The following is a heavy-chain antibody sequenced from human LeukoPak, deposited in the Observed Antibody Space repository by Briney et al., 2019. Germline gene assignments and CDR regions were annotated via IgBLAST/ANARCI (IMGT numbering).Heavy chain of an antibody. CDR1: GFTFSSYS. CDR2: ISSSSYI. D-gene: IGHD1-1*01. V-gene: IGHV3-21*01. J-gene: IGHJ4*02. CDR3: ARGTSSGTRDY. Sequence: GGSLRLSCAASGFTFSSYSMNWVRQAPGKGLEWVSSISSSSYIYYADSVKGRFTISRDNAKNPLYLQMNSLRAEDTAVYYCARGTSSGTRDYWGQGTLVTVSS.